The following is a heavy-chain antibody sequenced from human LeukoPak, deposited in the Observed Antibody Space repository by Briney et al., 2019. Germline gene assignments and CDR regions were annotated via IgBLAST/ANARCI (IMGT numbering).Heavy chain of an antibody. CDR3: AKDNPIEEVPGLGPGQ. J-gene: IGHJ4*02. CDR2: IRSDGSNN. Sequence: GGSLRLSCAASGFTFSNYGMHWVRQAPGKGLEWVAFIRSDGSNNFYGESVKGRFTISGDNSKNTLFLQMNSLRAEDTAVYYCAKDNPIEEVPGLGPGQWGQGTLVTVSS. CDR1: GFTFSNYG. D-gene: IGHD1-14*01. V-gene: IGHV3-30*02.